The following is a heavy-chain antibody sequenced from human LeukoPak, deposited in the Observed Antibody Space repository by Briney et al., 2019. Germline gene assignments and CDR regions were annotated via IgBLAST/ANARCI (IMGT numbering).Heavy chain of an antibody. D-gene: IGHD6-13*01. CDR2: IYYSGST. V-gene: IGHV4-59*12. CDR3: ARGDQQHLGDAFDI. CDR1: GGSISSYY. J-gene: IGHJ3*02. Sequence: SETLSLTCTVSGGSISSYYWSWIRQPPGKGLEWIGYIYYSGSTNYNPSLKSRVTISVDTSKNQFSLKLSSVTAADTAVYYCARGDQQHLGDAFDIWGQGTMVTVSS.